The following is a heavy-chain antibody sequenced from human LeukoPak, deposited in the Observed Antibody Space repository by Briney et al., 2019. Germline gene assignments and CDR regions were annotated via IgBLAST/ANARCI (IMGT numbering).Heavy chain of an antibody. CDR1: GGSISNYY. CDR3: ARLGFEVGATTDFDY. D-gene: IGHD1-26*01. J-gene: IGHJ4*02. CDR2: INHSGST. Sequence: PSETLSLTCTVSGGSISNYYWSWIRQPPGKGLEWIGEINHSGSTNYNPSLKSRVTISVDTSKNQFSLKLSSVTAADTAVYYCARLGFEVGATTDFDYWGQGTLVTVSS. V-gene: IGHV4-34*01.